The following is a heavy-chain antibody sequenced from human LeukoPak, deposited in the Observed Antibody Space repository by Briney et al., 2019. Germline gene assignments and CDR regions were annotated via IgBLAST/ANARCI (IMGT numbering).Heavy chain of an antibody. Sequence: ASVKVSCKASGGTFSSYAISWVRQAPGQGLEWMGGIIPIFGTANYAQKFQGRVTITADESTSTAYMELSSLRSEDTAVYYCASVSYSSGFLGYLDYWGQGTLVTVSS. CDR2: IIPIFGTA. J-gene: IGHJ4*02. CDR1: GGTFSSYA. CDR3: ASVSYSSGFLGYLDY. D-gene: IGHD6-19*01. V-gene: IGHV1-69*13.